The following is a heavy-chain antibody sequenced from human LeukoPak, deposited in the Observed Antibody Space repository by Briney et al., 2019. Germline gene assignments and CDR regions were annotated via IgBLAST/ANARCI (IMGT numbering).Heavy chain of an antibody. Sequence: GGSLRLSCAASGFTVSSNYMSWVRQAPGKGLEWVSVIYSGGSTYYADSVKGRFTISRDNSKNTLYLQMNSLRAEDTAVYYCAKDLVVVAATPGNYFDYWGQGTLVTVSS. V-gene: IGHV3-53*01. CDR3: AKDLVVVAATPGNYFDY. D-gene: IGHD2-15*01. CDR2: IYSGGST. J-gene: IGHJ4*02. CDR1: GFTVSSNY.